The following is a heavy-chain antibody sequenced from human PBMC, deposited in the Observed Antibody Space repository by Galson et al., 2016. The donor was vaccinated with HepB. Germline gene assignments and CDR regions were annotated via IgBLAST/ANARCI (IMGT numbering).Heavy chain of an antibody. CDR3: AKDRTLSYYDSSGYYPSPYYFDY. D-gene: IGHD3-22*01. CDR2: LSGVGGNT. V-gene: IGHV3-23*01. Sequence: EWVSALSGVGGNTYYADSVKGRFTISRDNSKITLYLQMNSLRVEDTAVYYCAKDRTLSYYDSSGYYPSPYYFDYWGQGTLVTVSS. J-gene: IGHJ4*02.